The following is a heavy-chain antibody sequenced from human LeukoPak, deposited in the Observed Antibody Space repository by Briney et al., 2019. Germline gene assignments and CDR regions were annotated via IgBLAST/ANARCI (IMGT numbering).Heavy chain of an antibody. V-gene: IGHV4-34*01. CDR2: INHSGST. D-gene: IGHD2-15*01. J-gene: IGHJ4*02. CDR1: GGSFSGYY. Sequence: SETLSLTCAAYGGSFSGYYWSWIRQPPGKGLEWIGEINHSGSTNYNPSLKSRVTISVDTSKNQFSLKLSSVTAADTAVYYCARVVVATRKFDYWGQGTLVTVSS. CDR3: ARVVVATRKFDY.